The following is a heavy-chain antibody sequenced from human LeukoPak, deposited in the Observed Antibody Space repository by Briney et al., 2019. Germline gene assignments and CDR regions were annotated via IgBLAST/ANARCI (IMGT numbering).Heavy chain of an antibody. J-gene: IGHJ4*02. CDR3: ATDHKGFLTGYSGFDY. Sequence: ASVKVSYKVSGYTLTELSMHWVRQAPGKGLEWMGGFDPEDGETIYAQKFQGRVTMTEDTSTDTAYMELSSLRSEDTAVYYCATDHKGFLTGYSGFDYWGQGTLVTVSS. V-gene: IGHV1-24*01. D-gene: IGHD3-9*01. CDR1: GYTLTELS. CDR2: FDPEDGET.